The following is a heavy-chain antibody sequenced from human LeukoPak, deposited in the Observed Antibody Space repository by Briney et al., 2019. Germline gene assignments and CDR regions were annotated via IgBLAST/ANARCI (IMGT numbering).Heavy chain of an antibody. CDR3: ARLYCSGGSCYGAFDI. CDR2: IHYSGST. Sequence: SETLSLTCTVSGGSISSRSYYWGWIRQPPGKGLEWIGSIHYSGSTYYNPSLKSRLTISVDTSKNQFSLKLGSVTAADTAVYYCARLYCSGGSCYGAFDIWGQGTMVTVSS. J-gene: IGHJ3*02. CDR1: GGSISSRSYY. V-gene: IGHV4-39*01. D-gene: IGHD2-15*01.